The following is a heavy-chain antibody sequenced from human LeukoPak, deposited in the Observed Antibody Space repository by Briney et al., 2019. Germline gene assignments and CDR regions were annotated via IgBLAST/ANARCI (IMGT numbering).Heavy chain of an antibody. J-gene: IGHJ4*02. D-gene: IGHD1-1*01. CDR3: ARVNINNWHSCDY. CDR2: INHSGST. Sequence: SETLSLTCVVYGGSFSGHYWSWIRQPPGKGLEWIGEINHSGSTNYIPSLKSRVTISVDTSKSQFSLKLSSVTAADTAVYYCARVNINNWHSCDYWGQGTLVTVSS. CDR1: GGSFSGHY. V-gene: IGHV4-34*01.